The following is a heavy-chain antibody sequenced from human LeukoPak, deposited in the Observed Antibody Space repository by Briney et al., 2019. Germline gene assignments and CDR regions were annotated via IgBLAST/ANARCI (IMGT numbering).Heavy chain of an antibody. CDR2: INPNSGGT. Sequence: GASVKVSCKASGYTFTGYYMHWVRQAPGQGLEWMGWINPNSGGTNYAQKFQGRVTMTRDTSISTAYMELSRLRSDDTAVYYCAREPEGEGTTYYDFWSGYYGGNHLDYWGQGTLVTVSS. D-gene: IGHD3-3*01. J-gene: IGHJ4*02. CDR3: AREPEGEGTTYYDFWSGYYGGNHLDY. CDR1: GYTFTGYY. V-gene: IGHV1-2*02.